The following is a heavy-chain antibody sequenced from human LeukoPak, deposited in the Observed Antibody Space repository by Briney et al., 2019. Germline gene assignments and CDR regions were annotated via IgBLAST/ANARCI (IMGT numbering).Heavy chain of an antibody. J-gene: IGHJ4*02. CDR3: ARVDSGSFGY. D-gene: IGHD1-26*01. Sequence: GGSLRLSCAASGFTFSSYWMHWVRQGPGKGLVWVSGINSDGSSTSYADSVKGRFTISRDNSKNTLYLQMNSLRAEDTAVYYCARVDSGSFGYWGQGTLVTVSS. CDR2: INSDGSST. CDR1: GFTFSSYW. V-gene: IGHV3-74*01.